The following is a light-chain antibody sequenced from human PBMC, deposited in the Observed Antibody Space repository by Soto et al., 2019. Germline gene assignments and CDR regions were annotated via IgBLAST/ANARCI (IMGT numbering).Light chain of an antibody. CDR2: GAS. Sequence: IVMTQSPATLSVSPGERATLSCRASQSIRTNLAWYQHKPGQAPRLLIYGASTGVTGVPARFSGSGSGTEFTLTISSLQSEDFAVYYCQHYGTSAITFGQGTRLEIK. J-gene: IGKJ5*01. CDR3: QHYGTSAIT. CDR1: QSIRTN. V-gene: IGKV3-15*01.